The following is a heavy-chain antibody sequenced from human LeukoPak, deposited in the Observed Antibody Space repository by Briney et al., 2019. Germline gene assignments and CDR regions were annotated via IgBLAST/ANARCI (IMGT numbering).Heavy chain of an antibody. CDR1: GGSISSGDYY. D-gene: IGHD6-6*01. J-gene: IGHJ4*02. V-gene: IGHV4-30-4*08. CDR2: IYYSGST. CDR3: ARESIAALRFDY. Sequence: SETLSLTCTVSGGSISSGDYYWSWIRQPPGKGLEWIGYIYYSGSTYYNPSLKSRVTISVDTSKNQFSLKLSSVTAADTAVYYCARESIAALRFDYWGQGTLVTVSS.